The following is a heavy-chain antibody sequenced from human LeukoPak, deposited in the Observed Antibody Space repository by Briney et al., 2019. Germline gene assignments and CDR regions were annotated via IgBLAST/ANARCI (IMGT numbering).Heavy chain of an antibody. D-gene: IGHD2-2*01. Sequence: SETLSLTCTVSGGSISSYYWSWIRQPPGKGLEWIGYIYYSGSTNYNPSLKSRVTISVDTSKNQFSLKLSSVTAADTAVYYCARHCSSTSCYDNYGMDVWGQGTTVTVSS. CDR3: ARHCSSTSCYDNYGMDV. J-gene: IGHJ6*02. CDR1: GGSISSYY. CDR2: IYYSGST. V-gene: IGHV4-59*08.